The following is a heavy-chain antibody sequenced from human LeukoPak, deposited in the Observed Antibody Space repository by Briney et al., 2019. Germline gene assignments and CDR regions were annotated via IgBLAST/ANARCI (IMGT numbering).Heavy chain of an antibody. J-gene: IGHJ5*02. CDR3: ARRKGTWGWLSANCVDP. V-gene: IGHV4-34*01. Sequence: SETLSLTCAVYGGSFSGYYWSWIRQPPGKGLEWIGEINHSGSTNYNPSLKSRVTISVDTSKNQFSLKLSSVTAADTAVYYFARRKGTWGWLSANCVDPRGHGPLVTVSS. CDR1: GGSFSGYY. CDR2: INHSGST. D-gene: IGHD3-22*01.